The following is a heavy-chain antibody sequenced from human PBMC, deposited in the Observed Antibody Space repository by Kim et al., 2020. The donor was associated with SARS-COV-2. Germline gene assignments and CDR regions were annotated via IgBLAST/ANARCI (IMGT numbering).Heavy chain of an antibody. J-gene: IGHJ4*02. CDR1: GASIDSLY. V-gene: IGHV4-59*08. D-gene: IGHD3-16*01. CDR2: IYYTGTP. CDR3: ARHLDASDPFYTLAY. Sequence: SETLSLTCTVSGASIDSLYWGWVRQTPERGLEWIASIYYTGTPHYNPSLKSRVTISLDRSRNRFSLRLTSVTAADTATYFCARHLDASDPFYTLAYWGQGSLVTVYS.